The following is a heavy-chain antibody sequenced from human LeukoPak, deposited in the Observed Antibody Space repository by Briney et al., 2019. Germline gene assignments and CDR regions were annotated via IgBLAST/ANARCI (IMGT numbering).Heavy chain of an antibody. CDR1: GFTFSDAW. J-gene: IGHJ4*02. CDR2: ISGSGGST. V-gene: IGHV3-23*01. D-gene: IGHD2-15*01. Sequence: PGGSLRLSCAASGFTFSDAWMNWVRQAPGKGLEWVSAISGSGGSTYYADSVKGRFTISRDNSKNTLYLQMNSLRAEDTAVYYCAKRSVDCSGGSCYYYFDYWGQGTLVTVSS. CDR3: AKRSVDCSGGSCYYYFDY.